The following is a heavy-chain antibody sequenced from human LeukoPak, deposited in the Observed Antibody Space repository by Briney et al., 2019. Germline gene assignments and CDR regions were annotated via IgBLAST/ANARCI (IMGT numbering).Heavy chain of an antibody. J-gene: IGHJ4*02. CDR2: IHNSGTT. Sequence: SETLSLTCADSGGPFSGYFWSWIRQPPGKGLEWIGEIHNSGTTNCNPSLNSRVTISEDTSKNQIYLNLRSVTAADTAVYYCARRYYYNLGSFPFDFWGQGTLVTVSS. CDR1: GGPFSGYF. CDR3: ARRYYYNLGSFPFDF. D-gene: IGHD3-10*01. V-gene: IGHV4-34*01.